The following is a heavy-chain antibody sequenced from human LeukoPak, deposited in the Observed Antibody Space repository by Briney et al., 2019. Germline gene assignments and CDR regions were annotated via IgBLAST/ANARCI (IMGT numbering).Heavy chain of an antibody. CDR1: GFSLSTSRMC. CDR3: ARISPQRGYFDY. Sequence: SGPALVKPTQTLTLTCTFSGFSLSTSRMCVSWVRQPPGKALEWLALIDWDDDKHYSTSLKTRLTISKDTSKNQVVLTMTNVDPVDTATYYCARISPQRGYFDYWGQGTLVTVSS. J-gene: IGHJ4*02. V-gene: IGHV2-70*19. CDR2: IDWDDDK. D-gene: IGHD2-2*01.